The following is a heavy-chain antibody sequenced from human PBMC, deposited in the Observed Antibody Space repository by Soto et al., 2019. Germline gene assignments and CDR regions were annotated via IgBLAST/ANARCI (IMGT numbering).Heavy chain of an antibody. V-gene: IGHV4-34*01. J-gene: IGHJ6*02. CDR1: GGSFSGYY. D-gene: IGHD6-13*01. CDR2: INHSGST. Sequence: PSETLSLTCAVYGGSFSGYYWSWIRQPPGKGLEWIGEINHSGSTNYNPSLKSRVTISVDTSKNQFSLKLSSVTAADTAVYYCASGSRSWYRTYYYYGMDVWGQGPTMTVSS. CDR3: ASGSRSWYRTYYYYGMDV.